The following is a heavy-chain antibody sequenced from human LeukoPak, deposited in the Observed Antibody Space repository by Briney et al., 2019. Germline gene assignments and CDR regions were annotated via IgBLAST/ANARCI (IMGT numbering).Heavy chain of an antibody. D-gene: IGHD1-26*01. CDR1: GFTFSSSA. V-gene: IGHV1-58*01. CDR3: AAATGATAGSYAFDI. CDR2: IVVGSGNT. Sequence: SVKVSCKASGFTFSSSAVQWVRQARGQRLEWIGWIVVGSGNTNYAQKFQERVTISWDMSTNTAHMELSSLRFEDTAVYYCAAATGATAGSYAFDIWGQGTMVTVSS. J-gene: IGHJ3*02.